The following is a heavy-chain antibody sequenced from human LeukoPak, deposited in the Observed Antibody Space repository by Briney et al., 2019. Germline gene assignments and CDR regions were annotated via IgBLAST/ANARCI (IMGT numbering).Heavy chain of an antibody. V-gene: IGHV3-49*04. Sequence: GGSLRLSCTTSGFTLGDHYMSWVRQAPGQGLEWVAVIRSNANGATTEYAASVKGRFTISRDDSKSIAYLQMVSLKTDDTAVYYCARDCSGGGCFYYFDYWGQGTLVTVSS. CDR2: IRSNANGATT. J-gene: IGHJ4*02. CDR3: ARDCSGGGCFYYFDY. CDR1: GFTLGDHY. D-gene: IGHD2-15*01.